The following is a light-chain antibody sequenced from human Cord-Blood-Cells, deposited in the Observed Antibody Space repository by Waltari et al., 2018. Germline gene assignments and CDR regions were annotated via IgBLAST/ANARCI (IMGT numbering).Light chain of an antibody. J-gene: IGLJ3*02. CDR1: SSDVGGYNY. Sequence: QSALTQPASVSGSPGQSITISCTGTSSDVGGYNYVSWYQQHPGKSPKLMIYDVGNRPSGVSNRFSGSKSGNTASLTISGLQAEDEADYYCCSYAGSSTWVFGGGTKLTVL. CDR3: CSYAGSSTWV. V-gene: IGLV2-14*01. CDR2: DVG.